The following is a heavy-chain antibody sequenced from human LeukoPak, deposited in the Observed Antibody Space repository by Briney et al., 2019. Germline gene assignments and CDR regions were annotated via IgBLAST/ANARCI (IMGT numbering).Heavy chain of an antibody. CDR3: ARSPYCSGGSCYEAPSYFDY. Sequence: PSETLSLTCTVSGGSISSGSYYWSWIRQPAGKGLEWIGRIYTSGSTNYNPSLKSRVTISVDTSKNQFSLKLSSVTAADTAVYYCARSPYCSGGSCYEAPSYFDYWGQGTLVTVSS. J-gene: IGHJ4*02. CDR2: IYTSGST. CDR1: GGSISSGSYY. V-gene: IGHV4-61*02. D-gene: IGHD2-15*01.